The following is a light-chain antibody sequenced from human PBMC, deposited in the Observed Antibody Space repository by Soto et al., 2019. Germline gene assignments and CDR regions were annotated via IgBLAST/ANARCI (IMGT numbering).Light chain of an antibody. CDR3: QQYGSSPLT. Sequence: EIVLTQSPGTLSLSPGERATLSCRASQSVRSNYLAWYQQKPGQAPRFLMYDASSRATGIPDRFSGSGSGTDLTLTISRLEPEDFAVYYCQQYGSSPLTFGGGTKVEIK. CDR1: QSVRSNY. V-gene: IGKV3-20*01. J-gene: IGKJ4*01. CDR2: DAS.